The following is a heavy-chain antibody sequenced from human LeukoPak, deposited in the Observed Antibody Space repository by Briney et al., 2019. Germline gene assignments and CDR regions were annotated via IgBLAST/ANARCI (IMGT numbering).Heavy chain of an antibody. CDR2: INHSGST. V-gene: IGHV4-34*01. Sequence: SETLSLTCAVYGGSFSGYYWSWIRQPPGKGLEWIGEINHSGSTNYNPSPKSRVTISVDTSKNQFSLKLSSVAAADTAVYYCARALPYGEFDYWGQGTLVTVSS. J-gene: IGHJ4*02. CDR1: GGSFSGYY. D-gene: IGHD4-17*01. CDR3: ARALPYGEFDY.